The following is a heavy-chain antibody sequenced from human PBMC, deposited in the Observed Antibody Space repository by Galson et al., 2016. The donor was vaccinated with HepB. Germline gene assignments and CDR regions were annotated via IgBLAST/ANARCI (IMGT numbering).Heavy chain of an antibody. V-gene: IGHV5-51*01. Sequence: QSGAEVKKPGESLRISCQGSTVNFIRYWISWVRQMPGKGLEWVGIIYPSDSDTRYSPSFQGQVTISADKSVSTAYLQWSSLKASDTAMYYCAIFYFDSGSYYNPDYWGQGTLVTVSS. CDR1: TVNFIRYW. D-gene: IGHD3-10*01. CDR3: AIFYFDSGSYYNPDY. CDR2: IYPSDSDT. J-gene: IGHJ4*02.